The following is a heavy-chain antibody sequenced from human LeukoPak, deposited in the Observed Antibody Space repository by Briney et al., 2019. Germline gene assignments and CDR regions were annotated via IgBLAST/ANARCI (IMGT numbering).Heavy chain of an antibody. V-gene: IGHV3-23*01. D-gene: IGHD3-22*01. CDR3: AKNVVVKRYFDY. J-gene: IGHJ4*02. Sequence: GGSLRLSCAASGFTFSNHDMSWVRQATGKGLQWVSVISGSGRTTEYADSVKGRFTISRDNSKNTLSLQMNSLRVEDTAIYYCAKNVVVKRYFDYRGQGTLITVSS. CDR2: ISGSGRTT. CDR1: GFTFSNHD.